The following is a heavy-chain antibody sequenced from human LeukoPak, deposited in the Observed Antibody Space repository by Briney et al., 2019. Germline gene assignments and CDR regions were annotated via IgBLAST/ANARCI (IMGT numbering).Heavy chain of an antibody. CDR3: ARSSGTYPDFDS. D-gene: IGHD1-1*01. J-gene: IGHJ4*02. Sequence: GASVKVSCKASGYTFTAYYMHWVRQAPGQGLEWMGWINPDSGGTNYAQKFQGRVTMTRDTSINTAYMELSRLSSDDTAVYYCARSSGTYPDFDSWGQGTLVTVSS. CDR1: GYTFTAYY. CDR2: INPDSGGT. V-gene: IGHV1-2*02.